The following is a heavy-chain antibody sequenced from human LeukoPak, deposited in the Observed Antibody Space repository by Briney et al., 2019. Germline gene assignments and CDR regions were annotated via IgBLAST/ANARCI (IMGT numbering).Heavy chain of an antibody. J-gene: IGHJ6*03. CDR1: GFTFSSYA. V-gene: IGHV3-23*01. CDR3: AKGTGGYYYYYTDV. CDR2: ISGSGGST. Sequence: GGSLRLSCAASGFTFSSYAMSWVRQAPGKGLEWVSAISGSGGSTYYADSVKGRFTISRDNSKNTLYLQMNSLRAEDTAVYYCAKGTGGYYYYYTDVWGKGTTVTVSS.